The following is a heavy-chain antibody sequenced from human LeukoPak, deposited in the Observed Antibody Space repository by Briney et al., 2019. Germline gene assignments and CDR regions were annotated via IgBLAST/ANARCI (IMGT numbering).Heavy chain of an antibody. CDR3: ARDRSSGSFEDAFDI. Sequence: ASVKVSCKASGYTFTSYGISWVRQAPGQGLEWMGWISAYNGNTNYAQKLQGRVTMTTDTSTSTAYMGLRSLRSDDTAVYYCARDRSSGSFEDAFDIWGQGTMVTVSS. CDR1: GYTFTSYG. V-gene: IGHV1-18*01. J-gene: IGHJ3*02. D-gene: IGHD1-26*01. CDR2: ISAYNGNT.